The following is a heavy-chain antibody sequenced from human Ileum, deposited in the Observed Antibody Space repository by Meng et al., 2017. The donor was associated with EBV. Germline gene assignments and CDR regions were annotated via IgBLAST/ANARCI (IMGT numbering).Heavy chain of an antibody. CDR2: IYYSGST. D-gene: IGHD2-15*01. CDR3: ARGGWSLDY. CDR1: GGSISSYY. Sequence: QVQLQDSGPGLVKPSETLSLTCTVSGGSISSYYWSWIRQPPGKGLEWIGYIYYSGSTNYNPSLKSRVTISVDTSKNQFSLNLSSVTAADTAAYYCARGGWSLDYWGQGTLVTVSS. J-gene: IGHJ4*02. V-gene: IGHV4-59*08.